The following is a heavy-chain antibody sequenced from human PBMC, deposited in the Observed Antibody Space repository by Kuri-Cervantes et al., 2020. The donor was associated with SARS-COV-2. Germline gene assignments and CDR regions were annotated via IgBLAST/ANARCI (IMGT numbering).Heavy chain of an antibody. CDR2: INNDGYYT. Sequence: GGSLRLSCSASGLTFSHHVMHWVRQAPGKGLEYVSAINNDGYYTYYTDSVKGRFIISRDNSKNTLYLQMSSLRAEDTAVHYCVKGLRFLEWLPLDYWGQGTLVTVSS. V-gene: IGHV3-64D*08. D-gene: IGHD3-3*01. CDR3: VKGLRFLEWLPLDY. CDR1: GLTFSHHV. J-gene: IGHJ4*02.